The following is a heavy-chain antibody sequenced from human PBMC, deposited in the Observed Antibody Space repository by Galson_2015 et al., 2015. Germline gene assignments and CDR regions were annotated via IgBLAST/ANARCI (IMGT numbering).Heavy chain of an antibody. V-gene: IGHV3-23*01. Sequence: SLRLSCAASGFTFSTYAMSWVRQAPGKGLEWVSAISGGGDYTYYADSVRGRFTISRDNSKNRLYLQMNSLRAEDTAVYYCAKPVGQQLGNWYFDLWGRGTLVTVSS. CDR3: AKPVGQQLGNWYFDL. CDR2: ISGGGDYT. D-gene: IGHD6-13*01. J-gene: IGHJ2*01. CDR1: GFTFSTYA.